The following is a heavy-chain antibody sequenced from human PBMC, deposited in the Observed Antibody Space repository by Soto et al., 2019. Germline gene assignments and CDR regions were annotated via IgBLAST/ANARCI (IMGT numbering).Heavy chain of an antibody. V-gene: IGHV4-39*01. CDR2: LSYNGGT. J-gene: IGHJ4*02. Sequence: SETLSLTCTVSADSSSFSNYYWGWIRQPPGKGLQWIGSLSYNGGTFYNPSLKGRVAISVDTSKKQSSLQVTAVTAADTAVYYCARHRIEVARRGFDYWGQGSPVTVSS. CDR3: ARHRIEVARRGFDY. D-gene: IGHD2-15*01. CDR1: ADSSSFSNYY.